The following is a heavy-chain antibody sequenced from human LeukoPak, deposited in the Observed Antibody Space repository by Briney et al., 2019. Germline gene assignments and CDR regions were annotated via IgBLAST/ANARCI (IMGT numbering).Heavy chain of an antibody. J-gene: IGHJ3*02. Sequence: GALRLSCAASGFTFSSYAMHWVRQAPGKGLEYVSAISSNGGSTYYANSVKGRFTISRDNSKNTLYLQMGSLRAEDMAVYYCARDQGGGSYYDAFDIWGQGTMVTVSS. CDR2: ISSNGGST. CDR3: ARDQGGGSYYDAFDI. D-gene: IGHD1-26*01. V-gene: IGHV3-64*01. CDR1: GFTFSSYA.